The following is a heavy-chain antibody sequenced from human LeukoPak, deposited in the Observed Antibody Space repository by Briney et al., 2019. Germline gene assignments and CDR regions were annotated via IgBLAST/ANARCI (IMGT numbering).Heavy chain of an antibody. CDR1: GGSISSYY. CDR3: ASIYYYGSGSFDY. V-gene: IGHV4-4*07. Sequence: PSETLSLTCTVSGGSISSYYWSWIRQPAGKGLEWIGRISTSGSTNYNPSLKSRVTMSVDTPKNQFSLKLSSVTAADTAVYYCASIYYYGSGSFDYWGQGTLVTVSS. D-gene: IGHD3-10*01. J-gene: IGHJ4*02. CDR2: ISTSGST.